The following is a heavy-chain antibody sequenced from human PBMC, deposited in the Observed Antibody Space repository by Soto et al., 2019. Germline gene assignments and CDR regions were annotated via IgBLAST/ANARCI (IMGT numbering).Heavy chain of an antibody. Sequence: ASVKVSCKASAYTFTSYGFNWVRQAPGQGLEWMGWITGRTGDTKYAQKFRGRVTMTTDTSTSTAYMELRSLTSDDTAVYYCAREGPNHRLSWGQGTLVTVSS. CDR3: AREGPNHRLS. CDR1: AYTFTSYG. D-gene: IGHD3-16*02. V-gene: IGHV1-18*01. CDR2: ITGRTGDT. J-gene: IGHJ5*02.